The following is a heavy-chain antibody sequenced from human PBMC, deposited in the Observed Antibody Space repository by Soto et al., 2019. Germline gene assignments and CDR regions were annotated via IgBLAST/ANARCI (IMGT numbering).Heavy chain of an antibody. CDR2: IYWDDDK. J-gene: IGHJ4*02. Sequence: QITLKESGPTLVKPTQTLTLTCTFSGFSLSTTAVGVGWIRQPPGKALEWVALIYWDDDKRYSPSLKSRLTITQATSKNQLVLTITNTEPVDTATYYCPPIAYAWVLGGFDYWGQGTLVTVSS. CDR1: GFSLSTTAVG. D-gene: IGHD3-16*01. V-gene: IGHV2-5*02. CDR3: PPIAYAWVLGGFDY.